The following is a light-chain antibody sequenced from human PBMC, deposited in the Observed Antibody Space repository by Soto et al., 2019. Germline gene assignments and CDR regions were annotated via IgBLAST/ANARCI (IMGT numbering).Light chain of an antibody. CDR2: SND. J-gene: IGLJ2*01. V-gene: IGLV1-44*01. Sequence: QSVLTQPPSASGTPGQRVTISCSGSSSNIGSNTVNWYQQLPGTAPKLLIYSNDQRPSGVPDRFSDSKSGTSASLAISGLQSEDEADYYCAAWDDRLSAVVFGGGTKVTVL. CDR1: SSNIGSNT. CDR3: AAWDDRLSAVV.